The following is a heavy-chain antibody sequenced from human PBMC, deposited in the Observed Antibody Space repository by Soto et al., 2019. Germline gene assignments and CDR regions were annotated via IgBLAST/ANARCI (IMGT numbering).Heavy chain of an antibody. CDR1: GITLSNSW. CDR3: NTYDYMRGSDRYRWAY. V-gene: IGHV3-15*02. Sequence: DVQLVESGGALVKPGGSLRLSCAASGITLSNSWMSWVRQAPGGGLEWVARILSVSDGERTDYAAPVRGRFSISRDDSKNTLHLEMTTLKTEDTGVYYCNTYDYMRGSDRYRWAYWGQGTPVTVSS. J-gene: IGHJ4*02. D-gene: IGHD3-16*02. CDR2: ILSVSDGERT.